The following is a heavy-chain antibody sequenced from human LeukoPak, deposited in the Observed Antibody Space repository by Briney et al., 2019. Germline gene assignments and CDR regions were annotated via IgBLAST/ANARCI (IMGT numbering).Heavy chain of an antibody. D-gene: IGHD2-15*01. Sequence: SETLSLTCAVSGGSISSTNWWSWVRQPPGKGLEWIGEIYHSGSTNYNPSLKSRVTISVDKSKNQFSLKVSSVTAADTAVYYCARASCSGGSCYPYGMDVWGQGTMVTVSS. J-gene: IGHJ6*02. CDR1: GGSISSTNW. CDR3: ARASCSGGSCYPYGMDV. V-gene: IGHV4-4*02. CDR2: IYHSGST.